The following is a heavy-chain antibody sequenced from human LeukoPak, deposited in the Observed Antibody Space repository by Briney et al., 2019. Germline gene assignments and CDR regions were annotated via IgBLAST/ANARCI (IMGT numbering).Heavy chain of an antibody. CDR3: ARDSEHSSSFAFDI. Sequence: GWSLRLSCAASGFTLRSHWMSWVRQAPGKGLEWVANINQDGSEKHYVDYVKGRFTISRDNAKNSLYLQMNSLRAEDTAMYYCARDSEHSSSFAFDIWGQGTMVTVSS. D-gene: IGHD6-13*01. CDR1: GFTLRSHW. J-gene: IGHJ3*02. V-gene: IGHV3-7*01. CDR2: INQDGSEK.